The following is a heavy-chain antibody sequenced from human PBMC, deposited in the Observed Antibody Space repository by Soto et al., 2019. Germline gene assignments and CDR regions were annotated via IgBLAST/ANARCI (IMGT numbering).Heavy chain of an antibody. V-gene: IGHV4-4*07. CDR2: IFSSGST. D-gene: IGHD3-3*01. CDR3: ARDQYDFRSGSYYYAMEV. Sequence: SETLSLTCTVSGGSINTFYWSWVRQPAGKGLEWIGRIFSSGSTSFNPSLESRVAMSVDTSKNHFSLNLSSVTAADMAVYYCARDQYDFRSGSYYYAMEVWGQGTKVTVSS. CDR1: GGSINTFY. J-gene: IGHJ6*02.